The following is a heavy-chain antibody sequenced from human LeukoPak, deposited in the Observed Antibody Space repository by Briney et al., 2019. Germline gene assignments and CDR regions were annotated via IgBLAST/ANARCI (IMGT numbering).Heavy chain of an antibody. CDR1: GGTFSSYA. Sequence: SVKVSCKASGGTFSSYALSWVRQAPGQGLEWMGGIIPIFGTANYAQKFQGRVTITTDESTSTAYMELSSLRSEDTAVYYCAKHGYYYYYMDVWGKGTTVTVSS. J-gene: IGHJ6*03. CDR2: IIPIFGTA. CDR3: AKHGYYYYYMDV. V-gene: IGHV1-69*05.